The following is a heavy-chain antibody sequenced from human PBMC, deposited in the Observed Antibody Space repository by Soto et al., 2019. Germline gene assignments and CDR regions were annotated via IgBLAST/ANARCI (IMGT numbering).Heavy chain of an antibody. V-gene: IGHV1-18*01. CDR2: ISAYKGNT. D-gene: IGHD3-10*01. CDR3: ASSYYGSGTPYYYGMDV. Sequence: QVQLVQSGAEVKKPGASVKVSCKASGYTFTSYGISWVRQAPGQGLEWMGWISAYKGNTNYAQKLQGRVTMTTDTSTSTAYMELRSLRSDDTAVYYCASSYYGSGTPYYYGMDVWGQGTTVTVSS. CDR1: GYTFTSYG. J-gene: IGHJ6*02.